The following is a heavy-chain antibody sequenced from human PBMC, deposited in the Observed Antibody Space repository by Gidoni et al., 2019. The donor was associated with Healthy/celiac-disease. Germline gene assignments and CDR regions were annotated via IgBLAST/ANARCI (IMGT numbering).Heavy chain of an antibody. D-gene: IGHD5-12*01. Sequence: EVQLVESGGGLVPPGASLRLSCAAPGFPFSSYSMNWVRQAPGKGLEWVSYISSSSSTIYYADSVKGRFTISRDNAKNSLYLQMNSLRAEDTAVYYCASGRDGYNFGKKSAFDYWGQGTLVTVSS. V-gene: IGHV3-48*01. CDR2: ISSSSSTI. CDR3: ASGRDGYNFGKKSAFDY. CDR1: GFPFSSYS. J-gene: IGHJ4*02.